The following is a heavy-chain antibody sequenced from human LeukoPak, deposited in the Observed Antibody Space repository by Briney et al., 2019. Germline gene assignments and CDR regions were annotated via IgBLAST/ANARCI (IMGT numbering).Heavy chain of an antibody. CDR1: GFPFSSYG. Sequence: GMSLRLSCAASGFPFSSYGMHWVRQAPGRGLEWVAAISNDGNNKFYADSVKGRFTISRDNPKNTMNLQMNSLRADDTAVYYCARGDDYGDYVSWFDPWGQGTLVTVSS. CDR2: ISNDGNNK. J-gene: IGHJ5*02. V-gene: IGHV3-30*03. CDR3: ARGDDYGDYVSWFDP. D-gene: IGHD4-17*01.